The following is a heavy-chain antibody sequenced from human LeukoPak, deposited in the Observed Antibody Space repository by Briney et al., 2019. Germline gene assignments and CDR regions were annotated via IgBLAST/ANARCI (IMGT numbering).Heavy chain of an antibody. D-gene: IGHD6-19*01. CDR3: ARRVAGTGDY. CDR2: INRYGDST. CDR1: GFTFSSYA. V-gene: IGHV3-64*01. Sequence: GGSLRLSCAASGFTFSSYAIHRVRQAPGKGLEFVSAINRYGDSTYYANSVKGRFTISRDDSKNTVYLQMGSLRAEDMAVYYCARRVAGTGDYWGQGTLVTVSS. J-gene: IGHJ4*02.